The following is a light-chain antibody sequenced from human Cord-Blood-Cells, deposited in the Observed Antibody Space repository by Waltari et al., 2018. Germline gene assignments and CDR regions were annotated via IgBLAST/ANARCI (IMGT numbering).Light chain of an antibody. J-gene: IGKJ1*01. CDR2: KVS. CDR1: QSLVHSDGNTY. CDR3: MQGTHWPT. V-gene: IGKV2-30*02. Sequence: DVVMTQSPLSLPVTLGQPASISCRSSQSLVHSDGNTYLNWFPQRPGQSPRRLIYKVSNRDSGVPDRFSGSGSGTDFTLKISRVEAEDVGVYYCMQGTHWPTFGQGTKVEIK.